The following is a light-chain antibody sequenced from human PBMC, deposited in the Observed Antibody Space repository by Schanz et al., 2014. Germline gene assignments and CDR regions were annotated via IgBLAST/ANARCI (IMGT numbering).Light chain of an antibody. CDR3: QQYYTSPWT. J-gene: IGKJ1*01. Sequence: EIVMTQSPATLSVSPGERATLSCRASQSVSSNLAWYQQKPGQAPRLLIYGASNRATGTPDRFSGSGSGTDFTLTISSLQAEDVAVYYCQQYYTSPWTFGQGTKVEIK. V-gene: IGKV3D-15*01. CDR2: GAS. CDR1: QSVSSN.